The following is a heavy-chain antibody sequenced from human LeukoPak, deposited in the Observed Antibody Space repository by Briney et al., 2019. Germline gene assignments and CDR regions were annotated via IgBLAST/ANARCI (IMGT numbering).Heavy chain of an antibody. CDR2: IYYSGST. Sequence: SETLPLTCTVSAGSISSYYWSWIRQPPGKGLGWIGYIYYSGSTNYNPSLKSRVTISVDTSKNQFSLKLSSVTAADTAVYYCAGYFDWLSEFDYWGQGTLVTVSS. CDR1: AGSISSYY. V-gene: IGHV4-59*01. J-gene: IGHJ4*02. CDR3: AGYFDWLSEFDY. D-gene: IGHD3-9*01.